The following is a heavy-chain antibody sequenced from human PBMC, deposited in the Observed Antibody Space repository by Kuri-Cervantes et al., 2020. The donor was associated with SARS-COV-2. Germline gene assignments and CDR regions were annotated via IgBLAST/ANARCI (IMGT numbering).Heavy chain of an antibody. CDR2: IYYSGST. CDR3: ARLSPPKDAFDI. D-gene: IGHD3-16*02. CDR1: GGSISSSSYY. V-gene: IGHV4-39*01. J-gene: IGHJ3*02. Sequence: SETLSPTCTVSGGSISSSSYYWGWIRQPPGKGLEWIGSIYYSGSTHYNPTLKSRVTMSVDTSKNQFTLKLSSVTAADTAVYYCARLSPPKDAFDIWGQGTMVTVSS.